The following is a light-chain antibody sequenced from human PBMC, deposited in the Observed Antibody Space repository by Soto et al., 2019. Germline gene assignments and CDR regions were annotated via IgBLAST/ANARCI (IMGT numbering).Light chain of an antibody. V-gene: IGLV2-14*03. CDR1: NSDIGSYDF. J-gene: IGLJ2*01. CDR3: SSYPDRNTPGA. Sequence: QSALTQPASISGSPGQSITISCTGSNSDIGSYDFVAWYQQLPGRSPRLIIYGVTNRPSGVSDRFSGSKSGNTASLTISGLQEGDEADYYCSSYPDRNTPGAFGGGTKLTVL. CDR2: GVT.